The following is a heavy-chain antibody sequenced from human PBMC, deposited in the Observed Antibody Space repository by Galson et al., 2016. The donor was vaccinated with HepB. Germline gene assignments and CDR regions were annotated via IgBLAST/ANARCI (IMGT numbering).Heavy chain of an antibody. D-gene: IGHD4-17*01. CDR3: ARDPSFGDYVSVFDV. CDR2: ISSGSSYI. CDR1: GFTFSSYS. V-gene: IGHV3-21*01. J-gene: IGHJ3*01. Sequence: SLRLSCAASGFTFSSYSMNWVRQAPGKGLEWVSSISSGSSYIYYADSVRGRFIISRDNAKNSLYLQMHSLRAGDTVVYYCARDPSFGDYVSVFDVWGQGTIVTVS.